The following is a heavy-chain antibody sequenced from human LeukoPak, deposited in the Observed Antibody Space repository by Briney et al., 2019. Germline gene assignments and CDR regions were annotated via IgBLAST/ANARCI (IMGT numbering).Heavy chain of an antibody. V-gene: IGHV3-30*18. CDR3: AKSRSDVVDY. CDR2: ISYDGSNK. CDR1: GFTFSSYG. D-gene: IGHD3-3*01. Sequence: PGGSLRLSCAASGFTFSSYGMHWVRRAPGKGLEWVAVISYDGSNKYYADSVKGRFTISRDNSKNTLYLQMNSLRAEDTAVYYCAKSRSDVVDYWGQGTLVTVSS. J-gene: IGHJ4*02.